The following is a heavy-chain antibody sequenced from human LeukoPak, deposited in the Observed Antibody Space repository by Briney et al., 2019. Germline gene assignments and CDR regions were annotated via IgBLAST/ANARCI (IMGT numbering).Heavy chain of an antibody. CDR2: IYYSGST. Sequence: PSETLSLTCTVSGGSISSYYWSWIRQPPGKGLEWIGYIYYSGSTNYNPSLESRVTISVDTSKNQFSLQLSSVTAADTAVYYCARDDYRGVTNFDPWGQGALVTVSS. CDR1: GGSISSYY. J-gene: IGHJ5*02. D-gene: IGHD3-10*01. CDR3: ARDDYRGVTNFDP. V-gene: IGHV4-59*01.